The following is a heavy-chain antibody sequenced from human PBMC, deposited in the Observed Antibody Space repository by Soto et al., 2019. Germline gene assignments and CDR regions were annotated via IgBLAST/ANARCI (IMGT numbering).Heavy chain of an antibody. D-gene: IGHD2-8*01. CDR2: IIPIFGTA. CDR1: GGTLSSYA. J-gene: IGHJ5*02. Sequence: QVQLVQSGAEVKKPGSSVKVSCKASGGTLSSYAISWVRQAPGQGLEWVGGIIPIFGTANYAQKFQGRVTIPADESTSTAYMELSSLRSEDTAVYYCARSSDRVLMRNWFDPWGQGTLVTVSS. CDR3: ARSSDRVLMRNWFDP. V-gene: IGHV1-69*01.